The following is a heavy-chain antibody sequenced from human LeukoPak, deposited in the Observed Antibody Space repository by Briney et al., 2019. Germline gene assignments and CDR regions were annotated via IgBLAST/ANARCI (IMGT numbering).Heavy chain of an antibody. D-gene: IGHD3-22*01. Sequence: GSLRLSCAASGFTFSSYSMNWVRQAPGKGLEWVSSISSSSSYIYYADSVKGRFTISRDNAKNSLYLQMNSLRAEDTAVYYCASCYYYDSSAYYYGIDYWGQGTLVTVSS. J-gene: IGHJ4*02. CDR3: ASCYYYDSSAYYYGIDY. CDR2: ISSSSSYI. CDR1: GFTFSSYS. V-gene: IGHV3-21*01.